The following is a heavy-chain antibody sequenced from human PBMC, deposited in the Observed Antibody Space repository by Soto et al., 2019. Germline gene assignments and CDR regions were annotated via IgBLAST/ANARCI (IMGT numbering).Heavy chain of an antibody. CDR3: ARGVGSGSYYNQYNWFDP. J-gene: IGHJ5*02. CDR2: INVYNGNT. CDR1: GYTFTNYG. Sequence: GSVKVSCKASGYTFTNYGISWVRQAPGQGLEWMGWINVYNGNTKYAQKAQGRVTMTTDTSTSTAYMELRSLRSDDTAVYYCARGVGSGSYYNQYNWFDPWGQGNLVTVSS. V-gene: IGHV1-18*01. D-gene: IGHD3-10*01.